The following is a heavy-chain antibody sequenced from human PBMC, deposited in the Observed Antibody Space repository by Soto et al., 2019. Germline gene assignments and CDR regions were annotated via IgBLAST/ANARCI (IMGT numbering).Heavy chain of an antibody. J-gene: IGHJ6*02. D-gene: IGHD2-21*02. V-gene: IGHV4-59*01. Sequence: SETLSLTCTVSGDSISSYYWTWIRQPPGKGLEWIAYMYNTGSTVYNPSFKSRVTISVDTSKNQFSLKLNSVTAADTAVYYCARDLWGYCGTDCYPLDVWGQGTTVTVSS. CDR3: ARDLWGYCGTDCYPLDV. CDR1: GDSISSYY. CDR2: MYNTGST.